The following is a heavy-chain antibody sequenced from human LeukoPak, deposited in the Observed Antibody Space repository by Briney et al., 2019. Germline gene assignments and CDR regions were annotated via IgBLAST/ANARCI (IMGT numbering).Heavy chain of an antibody. CDR3: ARFTVTSAGFDY. CDR1: GGSFSGYY. Sequence: SETLSLTCAVYGGSFSGYYWSWIRQPPGKGLEWIGYIYYSGSTYYNPSLKSRVTISVDTSKNQFSLKLSSVTAADTAVYYCARFTVTSAGFDYWGQGTLVTVSS. CDR2: IYYSGST. D-gene: IGHD4-11*01. V-gene: IGHV4-30-4*08. J-gene: IGHJ4*02.